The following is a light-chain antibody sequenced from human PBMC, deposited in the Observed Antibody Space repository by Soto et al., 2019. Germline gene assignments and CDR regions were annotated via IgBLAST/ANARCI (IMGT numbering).Light chain of an antibody. Sequence: EILMTQSPATLSVSLGERATLSCRASQSVASYLAWYQQKPGQAPRLLIYDASSRASGIPVRFSGSGSGTEFTLTSISLQSEDFGVYYWQQNKDWRGMFGQGTKVEIK. V-gene: IGKV3-15*01. J-gene: IGKJ1*01. CDR1: QSVASY. CDR2: DAS. CDR3: QQNKDWRGM.